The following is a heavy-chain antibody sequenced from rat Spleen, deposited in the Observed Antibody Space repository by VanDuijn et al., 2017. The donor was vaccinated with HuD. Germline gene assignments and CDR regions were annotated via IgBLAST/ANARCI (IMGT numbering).Heavy chain of an antibody. V-gene: IGHV2S12*01. CDR3: TRTGTYFDY. CDR2: ISSGGIT. Sequence: QVHLKESGPGLVQPSQTLSLTCTVSGFSFTNNGVSWVRQPPRKGLEWIATISSGGITFYNSVLKSRLTISRDTSKSQVFLKMSSLQTEDTATYFCTRTGTYFDYWGQGVMVTVSS. D-gene: IGHD5-1*01. J-gene: IGHJ2*01. CDR1: GFSFTNNG.